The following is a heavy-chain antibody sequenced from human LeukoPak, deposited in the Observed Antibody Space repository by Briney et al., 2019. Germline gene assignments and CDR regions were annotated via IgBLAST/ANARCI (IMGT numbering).Heavy chain of an antibody. Sequence: PSETLSLTCTVSGGSINNYCWSWIRQPPGKGLEWIGYIYYSGSTNYNPSLKSRVTISVDTSKNQFSLKLSSVTAADTAVYYCARDRSSGWRNYYYYGMDVWGQGTTVTVSS. CDR2: IYYSGST. V-gene: IGHV4-59*01. CDR1: GGSINNYC. J-gene: IGHJ6*02. D-gene: IGHD6-19*01. CDR3: ARDRSSGWRNYYYYGMDV.